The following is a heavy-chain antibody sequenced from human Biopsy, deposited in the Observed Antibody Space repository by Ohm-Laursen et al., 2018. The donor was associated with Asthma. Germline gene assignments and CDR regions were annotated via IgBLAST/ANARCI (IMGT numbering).Heavy chain of an antibody. CDR3: ARDRAMISET. Sequence: PGTLSLTCAVSGGSISSSSYYWGWIRQPPGKGLEWIGSIYYSGSTYYNPSLKSRVTISVDTSKNQFSLKLTSVTAADTAVYYCARDRAMISETWGQGTLVTVSS. V-gene: IGHV4-39*02. CDR1: GGSISSSSYY. D-gene: IGHD3-22*01. J-gene: IGHJ5*02. CDR2: IYYSGST.